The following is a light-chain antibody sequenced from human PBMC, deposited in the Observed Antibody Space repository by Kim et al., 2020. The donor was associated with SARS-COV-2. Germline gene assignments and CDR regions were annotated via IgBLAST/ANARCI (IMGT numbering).Light chain of an antibody. CDR3: QVWDNNPWV. CDR1: NIGSKH. CDR2: RDS. J-gene: IGLJ3*02. Sequence: SYELTQPLSVSVALGQTASITCGGDNIGSKHVHWYQQKAGQAPVLVIYRDSSRPAEIPERFSGSNSGNTATLTVSRAQAGDEAAYYCQVWDNNPWVFGAG. V-gene: IGLV3-9*01.